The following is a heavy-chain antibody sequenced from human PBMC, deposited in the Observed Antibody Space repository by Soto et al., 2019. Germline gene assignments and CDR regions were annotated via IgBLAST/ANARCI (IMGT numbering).Heavy chain of an antibody. J-gene: IGHJ6*02. Sequence: QVQLVESGGGVVQPGRSLRLSCAASGFTSSSYVIHWVRQAPDKGLEWVAVISYDGSSEYYADSVKGRFTISRDSSKNTLFLQMSSLRAEDTAVYFCARENCMGTSCYSAIDYYYGMDVWGQGTTVTVSS. V-gene: IGHV3-30-3*01. CDR2: ISYDGSSE. CDR1: GFTSSSYV. D-gene: IGHD2-2*01. CDR3: ARENCMGTSCYSAIDYYYGMDV.